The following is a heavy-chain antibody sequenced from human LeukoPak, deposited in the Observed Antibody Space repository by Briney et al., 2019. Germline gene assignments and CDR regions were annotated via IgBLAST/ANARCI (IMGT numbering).Heavy chain of an antibody. Sequence: ASVKVSCKASGYTFTSYYMHWVRQAPGQGLERMGIINPSGGSTSYAQKFQGRVTMTRDMSTSTVYMELSSLRSEDTAVYYCARAELLRSCGFDPWGQGTLVTVSS. CDR3: ARAELLRSCGFDP. V-gene: IGHV1-46*01. CDR2: INPSGGST. CDR1: GYTFTSYY. D-gene: IGHD3-10*02. J-gene: IGHJ5*02.